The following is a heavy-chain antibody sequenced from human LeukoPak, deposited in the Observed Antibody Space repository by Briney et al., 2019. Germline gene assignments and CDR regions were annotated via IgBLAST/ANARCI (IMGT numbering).Heavy chain of an antibody. J-gene: IGHJ4*02. Sequence: GGSLRLSCAASGFTFSSYAMSWVRQAPGKGLEWVSAISGSGGSTYYADSVKGRFTISRDNSKNTLYLQMNSLRAEDTAVYYCARRVYSSSWYYFDYWGQGTLVTVSS. CDR2: ISGSGGST. D-gene: IGHD6-13*01. V-gene: IGHV3-23*01. CDR1: GFTFSSYA. CDR3: ARRVYSSSWYYFDY.